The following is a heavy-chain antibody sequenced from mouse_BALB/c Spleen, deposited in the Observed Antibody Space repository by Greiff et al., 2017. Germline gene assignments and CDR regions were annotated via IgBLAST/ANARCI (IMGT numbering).Heavy chain of an antibody. CDR2: IDPANGNT. J-gene: IGHJ3*01. Sequence: EVQLQQSGAELVKPGASVKLSCTASGFNIKDTYMHWVKQRPEQGLEWIGRIDPANGNTKYDPKFQCKATITADTSSNTAYLQLSSLTSEDTAVYYCASLRDYDPWFAYWGQGTLVTVSA. V-gene: IGHV14-3*02. CDR1: GFNIKDTY. D-gene: IGHD2-4*01. CDR3: ASLRDYDPWFAY.